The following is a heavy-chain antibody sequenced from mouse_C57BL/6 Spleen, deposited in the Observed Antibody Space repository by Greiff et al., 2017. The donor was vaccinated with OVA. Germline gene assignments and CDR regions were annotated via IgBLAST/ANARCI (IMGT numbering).Heavy chain of an antibody. CDR2: IRNKANGYTK. CDR3: VKGYGYDE. J-gene: IGHJ4*01. CDR1: GFTFTDYY. D-gene: IGHD2-2*01. V-gene: IGHV7-4*01. Sequence: EVQGVESGGGLVQPGASLRLSCAASGFTFTDYYMSWVRQPPGKAPEWLALIRNKANGYTKKYNASVKGRFTVSRDNSQNILYLQMTTLRSEDSATYCCVKGYGYDEWGQGTSVTVSS.